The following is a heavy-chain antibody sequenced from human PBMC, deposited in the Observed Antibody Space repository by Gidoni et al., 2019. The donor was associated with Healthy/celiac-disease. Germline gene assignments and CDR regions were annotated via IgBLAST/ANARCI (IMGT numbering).Heavy chain of an antibody. V-gene: IGHV3-64*01. J-gene: IGHJ4*02. CDR2: SSSNGGST. CDR3: ARGRPKWELLGHFDY. Sequence: EVQLVESGGGLFQPGGSRILPCAASGFIFRSYAMHWVRQAPGKGLEYVSASSSNGGSTYYANSVKGRFTISRDNSKNTLYLQMGSLRAEDMAVYYCARGRPKWELLGHFDYWGQGTLVTVSS. CDR1: GFIFRSYA. D-gene: IGHD1-26*01.